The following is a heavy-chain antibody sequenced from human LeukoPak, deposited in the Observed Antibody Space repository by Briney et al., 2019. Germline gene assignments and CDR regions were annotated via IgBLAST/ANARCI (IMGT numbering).Heavy chain of an antibody. Sequence: PSETLSLTCAVNSGSLSDYFWTWIRQPPGKGLEWIGEINQSGSINYNPSLKSRVTISVDTSKKQFSLKLSSVTAADTAVYYCARCTATTWGFFGLNWFDPWGQGTLVTVSS. J-gene: IGHJ5*02. V-gene: IGHV4-34*01. CDR3: ARCTATTWGFFGLNWFDP. CDR2: INQSGSI. CDR1: SGSLSDYF. D-gene: IGHD4-17*01.